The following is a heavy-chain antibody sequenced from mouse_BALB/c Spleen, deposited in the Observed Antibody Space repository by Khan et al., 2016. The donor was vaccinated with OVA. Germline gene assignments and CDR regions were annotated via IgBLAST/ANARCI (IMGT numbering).Heavy chain of an antibody. CDR2: INTYTGKP. CDR3: ARISSYWYSDF. Sequence: QMQLEESGPELKKPGETVKISCKASGYTFTNYGMNWVKQTPGKGLKWMAWINTYTGKPTYGDDFKGRFALPLETSASTAYLQINNLINEDMATYFCARISSYWYSDFWGTGTTVTVSS. D-gene: IGHD6-2*01. V-gene: IGHV9-1*02. J-gene: IGHJ1*03. CDR1: GYTFTNYG.